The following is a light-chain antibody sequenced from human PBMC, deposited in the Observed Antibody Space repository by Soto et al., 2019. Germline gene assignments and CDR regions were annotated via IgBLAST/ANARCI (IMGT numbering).Light chain of an antibody. V-gene: IGLV2-14*03. CDR2: DVS. CDR1: GSDVGGYKY. CDR3: SSYVSSGYV. Sequence: QSVLTQPASVSGSPGQSITISCSGTGSDVGGYKYVSWHQQHPGKAPKVLIFDVSNRPSGVSNRFSGSKSGNTASLTISGLQAEDEADYYCSSYVSSGYVFGAGTKVTVL. J-gene: IGLJ1*01.